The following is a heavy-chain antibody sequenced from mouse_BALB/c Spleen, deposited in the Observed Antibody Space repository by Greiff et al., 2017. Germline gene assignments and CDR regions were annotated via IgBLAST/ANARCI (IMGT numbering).Heavy chain of an antibody. D-gene: IGHD3-1*01. CDR1: GFAFSSYD. V-gene: IGHV5-12-1*01. CDR2: ISSGGGST. CDR3: ARHDGSSGSYAMDY. J-gene: IGHJ4*01. Sequence: DVKLVESGGGLVKPGGSLKLSCAASGFAFSSYDMSWVRQTPEKRLEWVAYISSGGGSTYYPDTVKGRFTISRDNAKNTLYLQMSSLKSEDTAMYYCARHDGSSGSYAMDYWGQGTSVTVSS.